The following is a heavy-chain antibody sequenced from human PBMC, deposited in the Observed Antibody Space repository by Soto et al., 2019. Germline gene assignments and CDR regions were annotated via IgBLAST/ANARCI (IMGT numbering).Heavy chain of an antibody. CDR3: ARDLDCSSTSCYANDY. J-gene: IGHJ4*02. CDR2: IWYDGSNK. CDR1: GFTFSSYG. Sequence: GGSLRLSCAASGFTFSSYGMHWVCQAPGKGLEWVAVIWYDGSNKYYADSVKGRFTISRDNSKNTLYLQMNSLRAEDTAVYYCARDLDCSSTSCYANDYWGQGTLVTVSS. D-gene: IGHD2-2*01. V-gene: IGHV3-33*01.